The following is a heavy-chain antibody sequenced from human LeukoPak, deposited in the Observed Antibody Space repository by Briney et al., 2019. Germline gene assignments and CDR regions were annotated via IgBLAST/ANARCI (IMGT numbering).Heavy chain of an antibody. CDR1: GFTFTIFG. V-gene: IGHV3-48*01. CDR2: IDARSGIT. D-gene: IGHD5-24*01. Sequence: PGGSLRLSCAASGFTFTIFGLNWVRQAPGKGPEWVSYIDARSGITYYADSVQGRFTISRDDARESVFLQMDGLRVDDTAVYYCAREWLLGPKSEYYYMDVWGKGTTVTVSS. CDR3: AREWLLGPKSEYYYMDV. J-gene: IGHJ6*03.